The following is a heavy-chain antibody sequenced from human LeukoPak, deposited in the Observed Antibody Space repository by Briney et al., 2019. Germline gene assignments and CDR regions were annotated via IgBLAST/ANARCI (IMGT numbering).Heavy chain of an antibody. J-gene: IGHJ4*02. D-gene: IGHD4-11*01. CDR2: IRPDGSGK. V-gene: IGHV3-7*01. Sequence: PGGSLRLSCAASGFAFRSYWMTWVRQAPGKGLEWVANIRPDGSGKNYVDSVKGRSTISRDNANNALFLQMKGLRVEDTAVYYCSSQPAVIDLDCWGQGALVTVSS. CDR1: GFAFRSYW. CDR3: SSQPAVIDLDC.